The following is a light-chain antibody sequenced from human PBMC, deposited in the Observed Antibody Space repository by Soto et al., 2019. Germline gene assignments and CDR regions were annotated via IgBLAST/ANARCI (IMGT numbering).Light chain of an antibody. CDR3: SSYTSSSTPLCV. CDR2: DVS. CDR1: SSDVGGYNY. J-gene: IGLJ1*01. Sequence: QSVLTQPASVSGSPGQSITISCTGTSSDVGGYNYVSWYQQHPGKAHKLMIYDVSNRPSGVSNRFSGSKSGNTASLTISWLQAEDEADYYCSSYTSSSTPLCVFGTGTKVTVL. V-gene: IGLV2-14*01.